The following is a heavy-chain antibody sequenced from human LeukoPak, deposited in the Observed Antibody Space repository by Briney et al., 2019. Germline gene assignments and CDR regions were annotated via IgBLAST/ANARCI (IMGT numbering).Heavy chain of an antibody. J-gene: IGHJ4*02. D-gene: IGHD2-15*01. CDR3: ARGGGYCSGGSCPNYFDY. V-gene: IGHV3-30*03. CDR1: GFTFSSYG. Sequence: PGGSLRLSCAASGFTFSSYGMHWVRQAPGKGLEWVAVISYDGSNKYYADSVRGRFTISRDNSKNTLYLQMNTLRAEDTAVYYCARGGGYCSGGSCPNYFDYWGQGTLVTVSS. CDR2: ISYDGSNK.